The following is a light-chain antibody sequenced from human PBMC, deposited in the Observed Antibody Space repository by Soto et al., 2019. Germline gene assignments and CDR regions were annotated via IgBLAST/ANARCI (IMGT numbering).Light chain of an antibody. CDR2: AAS. CDR1: QSVRSN. V-gene: IGKV3-20*01. Sequence: EIVMTQSPATLSVSPGERATLSCRASQSVRSNLAWYHQRPGQAPRLLIYAASARATGIPDRFSGSGSGTDFTLTITRLEPEDFAVYYCQQYGGSPRTFGQGTKVDIK. CDR3: QQYGGSPRT. J-gene: IGKJ1*01.